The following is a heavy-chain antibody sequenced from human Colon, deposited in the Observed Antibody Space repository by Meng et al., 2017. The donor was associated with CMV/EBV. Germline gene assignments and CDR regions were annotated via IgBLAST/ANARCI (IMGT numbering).Heavy chain of an antibody. CDR1: GFTFSSYN. D-gene: IGHD2-2*01. CDR2: INHSGST. Sequence: ESLKISCAASGFTFSSYNMNWVRQPPGKGLEWIGEINHSGSTNYNPSLKSRVTISVDTSKNQFSLKLSSVTAADTAVYYCARGALGYCSSTSCAYYYYYYGMDVWGQGTTVTVSS. CDR3: ARGALGYCSSTSCAYYYYYYGMDV. J-gene: IGHJ6*02. V-gene: IGHV4-34*01.